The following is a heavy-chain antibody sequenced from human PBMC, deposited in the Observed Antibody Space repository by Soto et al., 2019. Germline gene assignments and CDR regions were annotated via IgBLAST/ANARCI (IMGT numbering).Heavy chain of an antibody. Sequence: QVQLVQSGGEVKKPGASVKLSCTASGYTFTSYGISWVRQAPGQWLEWMGWISAYNGKTNYALNVQGRVTMTTDTSTRTAYMDLRSLRSDDTAVYYCARGGDVIYYHGMDVWGQGTTVTVSS. CDR2: ISAYNGKT. CDR1: GYTFTSYG. CDR3: ARGGDVIYYHGMDV. J-gene: IGHJ6*02. V-gene: IGHV1-18*01. D-gene: IGHD5-12*01.